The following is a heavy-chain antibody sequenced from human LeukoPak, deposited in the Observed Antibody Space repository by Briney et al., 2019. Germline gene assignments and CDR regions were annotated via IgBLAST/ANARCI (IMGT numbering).Heavy chain of an antibody. CDR3: ARDHSAIDY. Sequence: SETLSLTCTVSGGSISSYYWSGIRQPPGKGLEWIGYIYYSGSTNYNPSLKSRVTISVDTSKNQFSLKLSSVTAADTAVYYCARDHSAIDYWGRGTLVTVSS. D-gene: IGHD1-26*01. CDR1: GGSISSYY. V-gene: IGHV4-59*01. J-gene: IGHJ4*02. CDR2: IYYSGST.